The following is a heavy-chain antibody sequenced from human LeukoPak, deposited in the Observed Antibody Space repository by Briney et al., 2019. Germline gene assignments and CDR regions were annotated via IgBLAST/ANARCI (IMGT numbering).Heavy chain of an antibody. CDR1: GYTFTSYY. CDR2: INPSGGST. V-gene: IGHV1-46*01. Sequence: ASVKVSCKASGYTFTSYYMHWVRQAPGQGLEWMGIINPSGGSTSYAQKFQGRVTMTRDTSTSTVYMELSSLRSEDTAVYYCAGPIVATIGYNAFDIWGQGTMVTVSS. D-gene: IGHD5-12*01. J-gene: IGHJ3*02. CDR3: AGPIVATIGYNAFDI.